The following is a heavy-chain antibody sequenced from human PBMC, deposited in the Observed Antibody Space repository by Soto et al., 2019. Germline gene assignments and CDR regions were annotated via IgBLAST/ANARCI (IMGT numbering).Heavy chain of an antibody. CDR1: DSTFTGYT. V-gene: IGHV1-18*04. CDR3: ARGTVTSGRWFGP. J-gene: IGHJ5*02. D-gene: IGHD4-17*01. CDR2: IRSLNGNT. Sequence: QVHLVQSETEVQEPGASVTVSCKTSDSTFTGYTSNWVRQAPGQGLEWLGWIRSLNGNTNYARKYQGRLTMTTNTSATTAYMELRSLRSDDTAVYFCARGTVTSGRWFGPWGQGTLVTVSS.